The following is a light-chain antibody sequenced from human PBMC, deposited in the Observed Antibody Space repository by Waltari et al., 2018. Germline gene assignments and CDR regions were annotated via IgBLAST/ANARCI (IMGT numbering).Light chain of an antibody. Sequence: SSELTQPPSVSVSPAQTATITCSGAALPQKYAFWYQPKSGQAPVLIIYDDNKRPSGIPARFSGSSSGTMATLTISGAQVEDEADYYCYSTDSTGNHVVFGGGTKLTVL. J-gene: IGLJ2*01. CDR1: ALPQKY. V-gene: IGLV3-10*01. CDR2: DDN. CDR3: YSTDSTGNHVV.